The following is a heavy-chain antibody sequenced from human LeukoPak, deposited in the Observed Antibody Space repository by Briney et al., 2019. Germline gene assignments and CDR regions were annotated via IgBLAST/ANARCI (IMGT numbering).Heavy chain of an antibody. Sequence: GGCLRVSCAAPGFTFSNYWMHWVRQTPGEGVGWVSPINSDGSTISYADSVKGRFTISRDDAKNTLYLQMNSLGAEDTAVYYCARDNAYSSGWDFDYWGQGTLVTVSS. CDR2: INSDGSTI. CDR3: ARDNAYSSGWDFDY. J-gene: IGHJ4*02. CDR1: GFTFSNYW. V-gene: IGHV3-74*01. D-gene: IGHD6-19*01.